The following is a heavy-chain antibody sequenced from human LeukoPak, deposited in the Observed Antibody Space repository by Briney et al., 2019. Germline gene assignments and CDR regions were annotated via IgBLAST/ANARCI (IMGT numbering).Heavy chain of an antibody. CDR3: VRGVRYCSGGNCYYSFDY. J-gene: IGHJ4*02. CDR1: GVSINSSSYY. V-gene: IGHV4-39*07. D-gene: IGHD2-15*01. CDR2: IYYGGST. Sequence: SETLSLTCTVSGVSINSSSYYWGWLRQPPGKGLEWIGTIYYGGSTYYHPSLKSRVIISEDTSKNQFSLNLNSVTAADTAVYYCVRGVRYCSGGNCYYSFDYWGQGTLVTVSS.